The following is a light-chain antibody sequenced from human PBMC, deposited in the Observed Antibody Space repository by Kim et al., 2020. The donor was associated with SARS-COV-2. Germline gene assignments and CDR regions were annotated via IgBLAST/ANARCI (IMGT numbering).Light chain of an antibody. Sequence: GQSITISCTGTSSDVGAYNYVSWYQHHPGKAPKLMIFDVNNRPSGLPNRFSGSKSGNTASLTISGLQAEDEADYYCSSYASTRSYVFGTGTRSPS. CDR2: DVN. J-gene: IGLJ1*01. CDR1: SSDVGAYNY. V-gene: IGLV2-14*03. CDR3: SSYASTRSYV.